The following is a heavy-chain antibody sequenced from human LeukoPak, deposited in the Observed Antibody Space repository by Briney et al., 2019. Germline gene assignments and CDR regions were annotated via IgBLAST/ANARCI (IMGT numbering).Heavy chain of an antibody. J-gene: IGHJ4*02. CDR1: GGSISSSNW. D-gene: IGHD6-19*01. Sequence: SETLSLTCAVSGGSISSSNWWSWVRQPPGKGLEWIGEIYHSGSTNYNPSLKSRVTISVDKSKNQFSLKLSSVTAADTAVYYCAREGDKDSSGWTRFFDYWGQGTLVTVSS. CDR2: IYHSGST. V-gene: IGHV4-4*02. CDR3: AREGDKDSSGWTRFFDY.